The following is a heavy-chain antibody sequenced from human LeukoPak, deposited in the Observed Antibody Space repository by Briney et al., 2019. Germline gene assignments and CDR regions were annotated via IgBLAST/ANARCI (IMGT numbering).Heavy chain of an antibody. J-gene: IGHJ4*02. CDR2: ISGSGGST. V-gene: IGHV3-23*01. CDR3: AKDPTELGILPMDY. D-gene: IGHD1-1*01. Sequence: GGSLRLSCAASGFTFSSYAMSWVGQAPGKGLEGVSAISGSGGSTYYADSVKGRFTISRDNSKNTLYLQINSLRTEDTAVYYCAKDPTELGILPMDYWGQGTLVTVSS. CDR1: GFTFSSYA.